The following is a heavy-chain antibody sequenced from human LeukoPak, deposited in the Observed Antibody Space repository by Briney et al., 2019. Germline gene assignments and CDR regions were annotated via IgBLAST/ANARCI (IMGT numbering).Heavy chain of an antibody. CDR3: ARDLGYYDSSGYDY. D-gene: IGHD3-22*01. CDR1: GFTFYTYA. CDR2: ISGSGGTT. Sequence: GGSLRLSCAASGFTFYTYAMNWVRQAPGKGLQWVAAISGSGGTTYYADSVKGRFTISRDNAKNSLYLQMNSLRAEDTAVYYCARDLGYYDSSGYDYWGQGTLVTVSS. V-gene: IGHV3-23*01. J-gene: IGHJ4*02.